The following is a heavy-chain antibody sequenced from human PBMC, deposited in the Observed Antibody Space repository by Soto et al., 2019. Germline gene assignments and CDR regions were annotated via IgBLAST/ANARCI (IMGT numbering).Heavy chain of an antibody. Sequence: QVQLVQSGAEVKKPGASVKVSCKASGYTFTSYGISWVRQAPGQGREWIGWISAYHGNTKYAEKLQGRVTMTTDTATSTAYMELRSLRSDDTAVYYCASSLLVGYGLEGESDWGQGTLVTVSS. V-gene: IGHV1-18*01. CDR1: GYTFTSYG. CDR3: ASSLLVGYGLEGESD. CDR2: ISAYHGNT. J-gene: IGHJ4*02. D-gene: IGHD5-18*01.